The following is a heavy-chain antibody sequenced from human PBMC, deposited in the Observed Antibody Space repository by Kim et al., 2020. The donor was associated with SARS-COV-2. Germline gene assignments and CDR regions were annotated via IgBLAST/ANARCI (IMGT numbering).Heavy chain of an antibody. CDR2: IKQDGSDK. CDR1: GFTFSSYW. D-gene: IGHD4-17*01. Sequence: GGSLRLSCAASGFTFSSYWMSWVRQAPGKGLEWVANIKQDGSDKYYVDSVKGRFTISRDNAKNSLYLQMNSLRAEDTAVYYCARGQTTVTTQYFDYWGQGTLVTVSS. V-gene: IGHV3-7*03. CDR3: ARGQTTVTTQYFDY. J-gene: IGHJ4*02.